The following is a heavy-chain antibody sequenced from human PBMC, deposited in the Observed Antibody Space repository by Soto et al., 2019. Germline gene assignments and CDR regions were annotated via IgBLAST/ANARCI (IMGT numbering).Heavy chain of an antibody. CDR1: GGSISSDY. Sequence: PSETLSLTCTVSGGSISSDYWSWMRQPPGKGLEWIGYVYHSGSTNYNPSLKSRVTISVDTSKNEFSLKVSSVTAADTAVYYCARSLRGYSYGPFDYWDQGTLVTVSS. CDR2: VYHSGST. CDR3: ARSLRGYSYGPFDY. D-gene: IGHD5-18*01. V-gene: IGHV4-59*01. J-gene: IGHJ4*02.